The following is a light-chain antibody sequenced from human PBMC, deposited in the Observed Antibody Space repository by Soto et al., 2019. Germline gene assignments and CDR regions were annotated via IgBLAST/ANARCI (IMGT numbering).Light chain of an antibody. J-gene: IGLJ3*02. CDR3: CSYSGGYANGV. Sequence: QSALTQPRSVSGSPGQSVTISCTGTSSDVGGYNYVSWYQQHPGKAPKLMIYEVTKRPSGVPDRFSGSKSGNTASLTLSGLEAEDEADYYCCSYSGGYANGVFGGGTKLTVL. V-gene: IGLV2-11*01. CDR2: EVT. CDR1: SSDVGGYNY.